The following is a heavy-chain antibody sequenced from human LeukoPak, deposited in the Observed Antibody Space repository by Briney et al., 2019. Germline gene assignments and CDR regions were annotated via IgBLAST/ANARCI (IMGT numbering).Heavy chain of an antibody. D-gene: IGHD3-10*01. CDR3: ARRVGWFGESPFDY. V-gene: IGHV4-59*08. J-gene: IGHJ4*02. Sequence: PSETLSLTCTVSGGSISSYYWSWIRQPPGKGLEWIGYIYYSGNTRYNPSLKSRVTISVDTSKNQFSLKLSSVTAADTAVYYCARRVGWFGESPFDYWGQGTLVTVSS. CDR2: IYYSGNT. CDR1: GGSISSYY.